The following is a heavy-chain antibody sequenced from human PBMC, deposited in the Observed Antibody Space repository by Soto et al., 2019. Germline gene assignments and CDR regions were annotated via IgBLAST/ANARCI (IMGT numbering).Heavy chain of an antibody. J-gene: IGHJ4*02. CDR1: GYTFSSYA. V-gene: IGHV1-3*01. D-gene: IGHD7-27*01. CDR3: ARDTGDGTFDV. Sequence: QVHLVQSGAEVRKPGASVTVSCKDPGYTFSSYAMHWVRQAPGQRLEWMGGINAGYGNTKSSQKFQDRVTISQDTSASTAYRERTSLRSEDTAVYYWARDTGDGTFDVWGQVALVTVSS. CDR2: INAGYGNT.